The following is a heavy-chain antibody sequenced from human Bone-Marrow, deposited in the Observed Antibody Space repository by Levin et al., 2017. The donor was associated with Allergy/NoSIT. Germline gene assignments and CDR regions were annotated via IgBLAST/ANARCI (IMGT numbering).Heavy chain of an antibody. J-gene: IGHJ4*02. D-gene: IGHD3-22*01. CDR2: IDQSGTT. V-gene: IGHV4-4*02. CDR3: ARDRGDFDSGGYYFDS. CDR1: GGSIRGSNW. Sequence: SQTLSLTCAVSGGSIRGSNWWSWVRQSPGKGLEWIGEIDQSGTTNYNSSLKSRVTISVHKSQNQFSLNLKSVTAADTAVYYCARDRGDFDSGGYYFDSWGQGILVIVSS.